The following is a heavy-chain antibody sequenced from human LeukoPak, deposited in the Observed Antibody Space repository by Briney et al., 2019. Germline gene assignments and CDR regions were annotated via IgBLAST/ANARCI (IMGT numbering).Heavy chain of an antibody. J-gene: IGHJ4*02. CDR1: GGSFSGYY. CDR2: IYYSGNT. CDR3: ARYYYGSGSYSFDY. D-gene: IGHD3-10*01. Sequence: PSETLSLTCAVYGGSFSGYYWSWIRQPPGKGLEWIGSIYYSGNTYYNPSLKSRVTISVDTSKNQFSLKLSSVTAADTAIYYCARYYYGSGSYSFDYWGQGTLVTVSS. V-gene: IGHV4-34*01.